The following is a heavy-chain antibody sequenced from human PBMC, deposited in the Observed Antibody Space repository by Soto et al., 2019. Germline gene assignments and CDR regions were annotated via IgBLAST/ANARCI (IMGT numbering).Heavy chain of an antibody. J-gene: IGHJ4*02. V-gene: IGHV4-59*01. CDR2: IYYSGST. D-gene: IGHD2-15*01. Sequence: QVQLQESGPGLVKPSETLSLTCSVSGGLISGYYWSWIRQTPEKGLEWIGYIYYSGSTNYNPSLKSRVPMLIGMSKNQFPLKLTSVSAADTAVYYCAAAPRYWGQGILVTVSS. CDR3: AAAPRY. CDR1: GGLISGYY.